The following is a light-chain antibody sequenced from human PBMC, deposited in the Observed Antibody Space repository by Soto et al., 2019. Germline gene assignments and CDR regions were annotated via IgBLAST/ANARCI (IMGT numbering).Light chain of an antibody. CDR2: GAS. CDR1: QSVSSSY. J-gene: IGKJ4*01. V-gene: IGKV3-20*01. Sequence: EIVLTQSPGTLSLSPGERATLSCRASQSVSSSYLAWYQQKPGQAPRLLIYGASSRATGIPDRFSGSGSGTDFTLTISRLEPEDLEVYYCHQYDSSPLTFGGGTKVEIK. CDR3: HQYDSSPLT.